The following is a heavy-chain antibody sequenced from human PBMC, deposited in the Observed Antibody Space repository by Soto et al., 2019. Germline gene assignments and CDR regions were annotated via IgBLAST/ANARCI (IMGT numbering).Heavy chain of an antibody. D-gene: IGHD3-10*01. CDR2: IYYSGST. CDR3: ARVWGGAFDI. V-gene: IGHV4-59*01. J-gene: IGHJ3*02. CDR1: GGSIISYY. Sequence: SDTLSLTCTFSGGSIISYYWNWIRQPPGKGPEWIGYIYYSGSTNYNPSLKSRVTISVDTSKNQFSLKLSSVTAADTAVYYCARVWGGAFDIWGQGTMVT.